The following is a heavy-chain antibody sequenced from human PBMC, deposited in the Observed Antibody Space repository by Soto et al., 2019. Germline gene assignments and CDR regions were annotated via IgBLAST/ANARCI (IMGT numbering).Heavy chain of an antibody. CDR2: IYYSGST. CDR1: GGSISSSGYY. D-gene: IGHD3-3*01. V-gene: IGHV4-39*01. J-gene: IGHJ4*02. Sequence: SETLSLTCTVSGGSISSSGYYWGWIRQPPGKGLEWIGSIYYSGSTYYNPSLKSRVTISVDTSKNQFSLKLSSVTAADTAVYYCARSPITIFGVVMPNDYWGQGTLVTVSS. CDR3: ARSPITIFGVVMPNDY.